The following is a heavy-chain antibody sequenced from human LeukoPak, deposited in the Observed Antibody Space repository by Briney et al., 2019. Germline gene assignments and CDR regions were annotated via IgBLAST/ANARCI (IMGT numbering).Heavy chain of an antibody. CDR3: AKDLGRYRNNFFDY. CDR2: ISGSGGGT. CDR1: GFTFSSIA. D-gene: IGHD1-26*01. Sequence: GGSLRLSCAASGFTFSSIAMSWVRQAPDKGLEWVSTISGSGGGTYYADSVKGRFTISRDDSKNMLYLQMNSLRADDTAVYYCAKDLGRYRNNFFDYWGQGNLVTVSS. J-gene: IGHJ4*02. V-gene: IGHV3-23*01.